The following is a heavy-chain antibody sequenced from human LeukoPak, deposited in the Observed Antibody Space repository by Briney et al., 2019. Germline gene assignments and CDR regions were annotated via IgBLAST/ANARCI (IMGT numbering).Heavy chain of an antibody. Sequence: PGGSLRLSCAASGFTFSSYEMNWVRQAPGKGLEWVSYISSSGSTIYYADSVKGRFISSRDNTKNSLYLQMNSLRAEDTAVYYCAKDLPRGPDSSGYYYGYFDYWGQGTLVTVSS. CDR3: AKDLPRGPDSSGYYYGYFDY. CDR1: GFTFSSYE. J-gene: IGHJ4*02. CDR2: ISSSGSTI. V-gene: IGHV3-48*03. D-gene: IGHD3-22*01.